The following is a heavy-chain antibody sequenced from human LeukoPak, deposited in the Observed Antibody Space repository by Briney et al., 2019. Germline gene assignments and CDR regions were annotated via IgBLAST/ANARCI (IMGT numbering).Heavy chain of an antibody. CDR2: ISSSGSNT. Sequence: GGSLRLSCLASGFTFSSHNMNWIRQAPGKGLEWVSYISSSGSNTYYADSVKGRLTISRDNAKNSLYLQMNSLRAEDTAVYYCARDSSSGYYYWFDPWGQGTLVTVSS. V-gene: IGHV3-48*03. D-gene: IGHD3-22*01. CDR3: ARDSSSGYYYWFDP. J-gene: IGHJ5*02. CDR1: GFTFSSHN.